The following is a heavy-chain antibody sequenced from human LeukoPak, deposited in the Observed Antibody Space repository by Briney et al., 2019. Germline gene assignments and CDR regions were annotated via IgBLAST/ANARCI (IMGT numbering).Heavy chain of an antibody. V-gene: IGHV1-2*02. CDR1: GYTFTGYY. CDR2: INPNSGGT. D-gene: IGHD6-19*01. CDR3: ARIVGSSGWYGKIDY. Sequence: ASVKVSCKASGYTFTGYYMHWVRQAPGQGLEWMGWINPNSGGTNYAQKFQGRVTMTRDTSISTAYMELSRLRSDDTAVYYCARIVGSSGWYGKIDYWGQGTLVTVSS. J-gene: IGHJ4*02.